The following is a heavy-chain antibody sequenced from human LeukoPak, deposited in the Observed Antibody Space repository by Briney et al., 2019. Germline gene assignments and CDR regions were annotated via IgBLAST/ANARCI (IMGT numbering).Heavy chain of an antibody. Sequence: GGSLRLSCAASGFTVSSNYMSWVRQAPGKGLAWVANINQDGSGKYYVDSVKGRFTISRDNAKNSLYLQMNSLRAEDTAVYYCARDSGRREDYWGQGTLVTVSS. D-gene: IGHD1-26*01. CDR1: GFTVSSNY. CDR3: ARDSGRREDY. V-gene: IGHV3-7*01. CDR2: INQDGSGK. J-gene: IGHJ4*02.